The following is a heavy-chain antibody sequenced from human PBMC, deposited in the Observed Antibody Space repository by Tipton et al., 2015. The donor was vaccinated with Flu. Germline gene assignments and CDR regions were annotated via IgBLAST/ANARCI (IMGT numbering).Heavy chain of an antibody. V-gene: IGHV4-39*01. CDR3: ARPRGNWNDDYFDY. J-gene: IGHJ4*02. CDR1: GGSISSSSYY. CDR2: IYYSGST. D-gene: IGHD1-1*01. Sequence: TLSLTCTVSGGSISSSSYYWGWIRQPPGKGLEWIGSIYYSGSTYYNPSLKSRVTISVDTSKNQFSLKLSSVTAADTAVYYCARPRGNWNDDYFDYWGQGTLVTVSS.